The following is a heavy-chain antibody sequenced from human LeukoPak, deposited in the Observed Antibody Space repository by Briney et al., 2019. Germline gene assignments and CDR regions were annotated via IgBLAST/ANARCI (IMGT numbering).Heavy chain of an antibody. Sequence: GGSLRLSCAASGFTFRNYAMSWIRQAPGKRLEWVSAITSSDGGTHYAASVKGRFTISRDNSKNILYLQITGLRADDTAVYFCAKERPISWLLLDWYFDLWGHGTLVTVSS. CDR3: AKERPISWLLLDWYFDL. J-gene: IGHJ2*01. V-gene: IGHV3-23*01. CDR1: GFTFRNYA. D-gene: IGHD3-22*01. CDR2: ITSSDGGT.